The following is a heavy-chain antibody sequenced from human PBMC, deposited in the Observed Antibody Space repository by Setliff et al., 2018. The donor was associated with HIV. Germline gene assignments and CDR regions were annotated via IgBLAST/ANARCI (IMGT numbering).Heavy chain of an antibody. CDR3: ARVANVLAHPLYYYYMDV. Sequence: GGSLRLSCAASGFTFSSYAMSWVRQAPGKGLEWVSAISGSGGSTYYADSVRGRFTISRDNAKNSLYLQMNSLRAEDTAVYYCARVANVLAHPLYYYYMDVWGKGTTVTVSS. J-gene: IGHJ6*03. CDR1: GFTFSSYA. CDR2: ISGSGGST. V-gene: IGHV3-23*01. D-gene: IGHD2-8*01.